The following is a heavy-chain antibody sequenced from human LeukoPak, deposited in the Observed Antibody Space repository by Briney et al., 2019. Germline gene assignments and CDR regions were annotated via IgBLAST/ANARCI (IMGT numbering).Heavy chain of an antibody. Sequence: GGSLRLSCAASGFTFSSYNMNWVRQAPGKAMEWVSSITSSATYIFYADSVKGRFTISRDNAKNSLYLQMNSLRAEDMALYYCAKGRGLSYDYGVDYWGQGTLVTVSS. V-gene: IGHV3-21*04. CDR1: GFTFSSYN. D-gene: IGHD4-17*01. CDR2: ITSSATYI. CDR3: AKGRGLSYDYGVDY. J-gene: IGHJ4*02.